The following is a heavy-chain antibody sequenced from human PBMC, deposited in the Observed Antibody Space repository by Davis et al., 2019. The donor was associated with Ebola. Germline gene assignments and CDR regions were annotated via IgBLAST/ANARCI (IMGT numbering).Heavy chain of an antibody. CDR1: GFTFSDYY. CDR2: ISSSSSYT. D-gene: IGHD2-15*01. CDR3: ARQGYCSGGSCPGVHYYYYYGMDV. Sequence: PGGSLRLSCAASGFTFSDYYMSWIRQAPGKGLEWVSYISSSSSYTNYADSVKGRFTISRDNAKNSLYLQMNSLRAEDTAVYYCARQGYCSGGSCPGVHYYYYYGMDVWGKGTTVTVSS. V-gene: IGHV3-11*06. J-gene: IGHJ6*04.